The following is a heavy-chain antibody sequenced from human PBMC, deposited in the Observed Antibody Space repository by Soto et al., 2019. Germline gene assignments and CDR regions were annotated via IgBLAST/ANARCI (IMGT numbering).Heavy chain of an antibody. D-gene: IGHD5-18*01. J-gene: IGHJ4*02. Sequence: LSLTCTVSGGSISSYYWSWILQPPGKGLEWIGYIYYSGSTNYNPSLKSRVTISVDTSKNQFSLKLSSVTAADTAVYYCARSPRGYSSNLDYWGQGTLVTVSS. CDR1: GGSISSYY. CDR2: IYYSGST. V-gene: IGHV4-59*01. CDR3: ARSPRGYSSNLDY.